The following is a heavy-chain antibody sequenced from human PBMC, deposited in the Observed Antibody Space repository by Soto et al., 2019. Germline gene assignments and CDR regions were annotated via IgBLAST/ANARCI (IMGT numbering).Heavy chain of an antibody. Sequence: GGSLRLSCAASGFTFDYYAMHWVRQAPGKGLEWVSGISWNSGSIGYADSVKGRFTISRDNAKNSLYLQMNSLRAEDTALYYCXKDMVAAQPRYYYGMDVWGQGTTVTVSS. CDR2: ISWNSGSI. V-gene: IGHV3-9*01. J-gene: IGHJ6*02. CDR1: GFTFDYYA. D-gene: IGHD2-15*01. CDR3: XKDMVAAQPRYYYGMDV.